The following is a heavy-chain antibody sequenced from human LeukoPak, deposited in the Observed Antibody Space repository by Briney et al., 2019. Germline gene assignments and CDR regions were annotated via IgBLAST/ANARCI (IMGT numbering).Heavy chain of an antibody. CDR1: GGTIGGYY. CDR3: ARGGYYGSGSYSAYDYYYMDV. CDR2: IYRRGST. V-gene: IGHV4-4*07. Sequence: PSETLSLTCSVSGGTIGGYYWNWIRQSAGKGLEWIGRIYRRGSTNYNPSLKSRVTISIDKSNNQFSLILRSVTAADTAVYYCARGGYYGSGSYSAYDYYYMDVWGKGTTVTVAS. D-gene: IGHD3-10*01. J-gene: IGHJ6*03.